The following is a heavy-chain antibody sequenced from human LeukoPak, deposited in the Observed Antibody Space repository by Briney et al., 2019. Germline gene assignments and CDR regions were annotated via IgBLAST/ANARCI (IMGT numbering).Heavy chain of an antibody. V-gene: IGHV3-23*01. J-gene: IGHJ4*02. Sequence: GGSLRLSCAASGFTFRSYPISWVRQAPGKGLGWVSAISGSGGSTSYADSVKGRFTISRDNSKNTLYLQMNSLRAEDTAVYYCAKPLNWGGFDYWGQGTLVTVSS. D-gene: IGHD3-10*01. CDR3: AKPLNWGGFDY. CDR2: ISGSGGST. CDR1: GFTFRSYP.